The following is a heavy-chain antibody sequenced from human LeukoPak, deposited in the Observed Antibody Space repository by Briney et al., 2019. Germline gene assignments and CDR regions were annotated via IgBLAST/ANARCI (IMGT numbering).Heavy chain of an antibody. V-gene: IGHV3-30*03. J-gene: IGHJ4*02. CDR2: ISYDGSNK. CDR3: ARGPMTIISI. D-gene: IGHD3-10*01. CDR1: GFTFSSYG. Sequence: QPGRSLRLSCAASGFTFSSYGMHWVRQAPGKGLEWVAVISYDGSNKYYADSVKGRFTISRDNSKNTLYLQMNSLRVEDTAVYYCARGPMTIISIGGQGTLVTVSS.